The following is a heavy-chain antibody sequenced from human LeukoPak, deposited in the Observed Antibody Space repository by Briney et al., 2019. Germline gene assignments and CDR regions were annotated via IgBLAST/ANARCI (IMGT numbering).Heavy chain of an antibody. J-gene: IGHJ4*02. V-gene: IGHV5-51*01. D-gene: IGHD2-15*01. CDR2: IYPGDSDT. Sequence: GESLKISCKGSGYSFTNYWIGWVRQMPGKGLEWMGIIYPGDSDTRYNPSFQGQVTISAVKSISTAYLQWSSLKASDTAMYYCARRAHCSGDSYCVVDYFDYWGQGTLVTVSS. CDR3: ARRAHCSGDSYCVVDYFDY. CDR1: GYSFTNYW.